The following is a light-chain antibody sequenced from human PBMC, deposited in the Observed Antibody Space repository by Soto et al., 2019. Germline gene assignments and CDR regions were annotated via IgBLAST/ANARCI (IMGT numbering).Light chain of an antibody. J-gene: IGLJ1*01. CDR2: EVS. Sequence: ALTQPASVSGSPGQSITISCTGTSSDVGGYNYVSWYQQHPGKAPKLMIYEVSNRPSGVSNRFSGSKSGNTASLTISGLQAEDEADYYCSSYTSSSTYYVFGTGTKLTVL. CDR3: SSYTSSSTYYV. V-gene: IGLV2-14*01. CDR1: SSDVGGYNY.